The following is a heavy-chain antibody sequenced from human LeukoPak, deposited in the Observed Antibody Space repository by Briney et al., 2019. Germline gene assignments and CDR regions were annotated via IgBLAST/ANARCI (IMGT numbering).Heavy chain of an antibody. Sequence: ASVKVSCKVSGYTLTELSMHWVRQAPGKGLEWMGGFDPEDGETIYAQKFQGRVTMTEDTSTDTAYMELSSLRSEDTAVYYCAKDLLRYLLTGYYATFDYWGQGTLVTVSS. CDR3: AKDLLRYLLTGYYATFDY. CDR2: FDPEDGET. D-gene: IGHD3-9*01. CDR1: GYTLTELS. J-gene: IGHJ4*02. V-gene: IGHV1-24*01.